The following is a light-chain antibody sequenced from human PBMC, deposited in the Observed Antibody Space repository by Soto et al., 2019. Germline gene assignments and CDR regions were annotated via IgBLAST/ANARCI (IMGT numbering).Light chain of an antibody. CDR3: QQYNSYWT. J-gene: IGKJ1*01. CDR2: DAS. Sequence: IQMTQSPSTLPSSVGDIFTITCRASQGINRWLAWYQQKLGKAPKLLIFDASSLESGVPSRFSGSGSGTEFTLTISSLQPDDFATYYCQQYNSYWTFGQGTKVDI. V-gene: IGKV1-5*01. CDR1: QGINRW.